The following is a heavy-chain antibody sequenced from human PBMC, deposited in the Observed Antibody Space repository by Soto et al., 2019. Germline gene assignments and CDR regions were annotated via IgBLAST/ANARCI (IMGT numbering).Heavy chain of an antibody. CDR1: GYTFTSYG. CDR3: ARDSQLLTCNYYYFYGMDV. CDR2: ISAYNGNT. Sequence: QVQLVQSGAEVKKPGASVKVSCKASGYTFTSYGISWVRQAPGQGLEWMGRISAYNGNTNYAQKLHARVTMTTDTTTSTAYMERRSLRSDDTAVYYCARDSQLLTCNYYYFYGMDVWGQGTTVTVSS. D-gene: IGHD1-26*01. V-gene: IGHV1-18*01. J-gene: IGHJ6*02.